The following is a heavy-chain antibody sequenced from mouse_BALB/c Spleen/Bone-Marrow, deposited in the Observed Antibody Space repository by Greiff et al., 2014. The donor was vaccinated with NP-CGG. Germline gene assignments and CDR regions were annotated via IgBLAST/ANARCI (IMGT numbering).Heavy chain of an antibody. CDR1: GFTFSSFG. CDR2: ISSGSSTI. CDR3: TRGGNWDDFDY. V-gene: IGHV5-17*02. D-gene: IGHD4-1*01. J-gene: IGHJ2*01. Sequence: DVKLVESGGGLVQPGGSRELSCAASGFTFSSFGMHWVRQAPEKGLEWVAYISSGSSTIFYADTLKGRFTVSRDNPKNTLFLQMTSLRSEDTAMYYCTRGGNWDDFDYWGQGTTLTVSS.